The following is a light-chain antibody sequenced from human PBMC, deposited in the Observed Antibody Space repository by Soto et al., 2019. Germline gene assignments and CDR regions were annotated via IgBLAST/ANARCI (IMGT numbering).Light chain of an antibody. CDR1: NIGRKG. V-gene: IGLV3-21*02. J-gene: IGLJ1*01. CDR2: DDS. Sequence: SYELTQPPSVSVAPGQTARINCGGNNIGRKGVHWYQQKPGQAPVLVVYDDSDRPSGIPERFSGSNSGNTATLTISRVEAGDEADYYCQVWDNSSDHPRVFGTGTKVTVL. CDR3: QVWDNSSDHPRV.